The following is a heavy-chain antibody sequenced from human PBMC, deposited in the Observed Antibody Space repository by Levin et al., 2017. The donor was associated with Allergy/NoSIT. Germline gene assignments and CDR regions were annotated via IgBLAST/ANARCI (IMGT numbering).Heavy chain of an antibody. D-gene: IGHD4-23*01. CDR2: ISAYNGNT. CDR3: ARDEDLRWHYYYYYYGMDV. V-gene: IGHV1-18*01. Sequence: ASVKVSCKASGYTFTSYGISWVRQAPGQGLEWMGWISAYNGNTNYAQKLQGRVTMTTDTSTSTAYMELRSLRSDDTAVYYCARDEDLRWHYYYYYYGMDVWGQGTTVTVSS. J-gene: IGHJ6*02. CDR1: GYTFTSYG.